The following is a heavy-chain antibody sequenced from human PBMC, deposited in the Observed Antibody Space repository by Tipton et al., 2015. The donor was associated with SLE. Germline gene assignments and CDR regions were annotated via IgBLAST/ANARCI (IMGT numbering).Heavy chain of an antibody. CDR2: IKEDGSET. CDR3: ARRFLEWLLPDAFDI. V-gene: IGHV3-7*01. D-gene: IGHD3-3*01. Sequence: SLRLSCAASGFTLSNYWMNWVRQAPGKGLQWVGQIKEDGSETYYVGSVKGRFTISRDNVKNSLYLEMNSLRAEDTAVYYCARRFLEWLLPDAFDIWGQGTMVTVSS. CDR1: GFTLSNYW. J-gene: IGHJ3*02.